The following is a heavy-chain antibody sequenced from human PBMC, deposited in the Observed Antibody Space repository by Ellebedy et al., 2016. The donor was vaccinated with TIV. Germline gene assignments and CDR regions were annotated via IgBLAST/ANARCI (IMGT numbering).Heavy chain of an antibody. CDR1: GGSISSGGYY. J-gene: IGHJ4*02. V-gene: IGHV4-30-4*08. CDR3: ALEAYGDYGTIIIDY. Sequence: MPSETLSLTCTVSGGSISSGGYYWSWIRQHPGKGLEWIGHIYYSGSTYYNPSLKSRVTISVDTSKNQFSLKLSSVTAADTAVYYCALEAYGDYGTIIIDYWGQGTLVTVSS. CDR2: IYYSGST. D-gene: IGHD4-17*01.